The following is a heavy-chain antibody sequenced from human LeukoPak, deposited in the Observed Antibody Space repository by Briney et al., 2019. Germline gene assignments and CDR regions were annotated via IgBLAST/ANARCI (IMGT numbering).Heavy chain of an antibody. CDR1: GFIFSNYW. D-gene: IGHD6-13*01. Sequence: GGSLRLSCAASGFIFSNYWMTWVRQAPGKGLEWVANIKQDGSAKHYADSVKGRFTISRDNARNSLYLQMNSLRAEDTSVYYCARDYRSSWYVRGQGTLVTVSS. J-gene: IGHJ4*02. CDR2: IKQDGSAK. CDR3: ARDYRSSWYV. V-gene: IGHV3-7*03.